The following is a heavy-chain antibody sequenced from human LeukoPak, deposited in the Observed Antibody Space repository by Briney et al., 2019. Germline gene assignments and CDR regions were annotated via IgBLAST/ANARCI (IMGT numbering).Heavy chain of an antibody. CDR3: ARTNYGDYYYYGMDV. D-gene: IGHD4-17*01. CDR1: GYSFTSYW. CDR2: IYPGDSDT. V-gene: IGHV5-51*01. J-gene: IGHJ6*02. Sequence: GESLKISCKGSGYSFTSYWIGWVRQMPGKGLEWMGIIYPGDSDTRYSPSFQGQVTISADKSIGTAYLQWSSLKASDTAMYYCARTNYGDYYYYGMDVWGQGTTVTVSS.